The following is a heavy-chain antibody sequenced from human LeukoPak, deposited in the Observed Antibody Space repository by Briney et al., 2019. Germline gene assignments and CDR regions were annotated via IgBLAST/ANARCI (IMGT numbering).Heavy chain of an antibody. Sequence: PGGSLRLSCAASGFTFSSYWMSWVRQAPGKGLEWVANIKQDGSEKYYVDSVKGRFTISRDNAKNSLYLQMNSLRADDTAAYYCAKLLNDYGDYYFDSWGQGTLVTVSS. D-gene: IGHD4-17*01. CDR2: IKQDGSEK. V-gene: IGHV3-7*03. CDR3: AKLLNDYGDYYFDS. J-gene: IGHJ4*02. CDR1: GFTFSSYW.